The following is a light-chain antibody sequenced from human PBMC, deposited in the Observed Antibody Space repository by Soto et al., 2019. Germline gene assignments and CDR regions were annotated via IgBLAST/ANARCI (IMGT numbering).Light chain of an antibody. CDR1: QSISSY. CDR2: AAS. J-gene: IGKJ5*01. Sequence: DIVVLEAPSTLSASIGDRVTITCKASQSISSYLNWYQQKPGKAPKLLIYAASSLQSGVPSRFSGSGSGTDFTLTISSLQPEDFATYYCQQLNSYPITFGQGTRLVIK. CDR3: QQLNSYPIT. V-gene: IGKV1-39*01.